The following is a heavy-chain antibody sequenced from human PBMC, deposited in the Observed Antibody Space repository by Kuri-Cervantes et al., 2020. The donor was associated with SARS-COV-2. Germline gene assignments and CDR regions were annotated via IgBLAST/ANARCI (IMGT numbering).Heavy chain of an antibody. CDR2: IYYSGST. Sequence: GSLRLSCTVSGGSISSYYRSWIRQPPGKGLEWIGYIYYSGSTNYNPSLKSRVTISVDTSKNQFSLKLSSVTAADTAVYYCARAPDYYDFWSGYYRNWFDPWGQGTLVTVSS. CDR1: GGSISSYY. V-gene: IGHV4-59*01. J-gene: IGHJ5*02. D-gene: IGHD3-3*01. CDR3: ARAPDYYDFWSGYYRNWFDP.